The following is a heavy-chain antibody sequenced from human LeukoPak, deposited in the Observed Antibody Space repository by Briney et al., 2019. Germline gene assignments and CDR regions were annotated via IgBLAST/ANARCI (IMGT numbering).Heavy chain of an antibody. D-gene: IGHD5-18*01. Sequence: GGSLRLSCAASGFTFSSYAMSWVRQAPGKGLEWVSAISGSGGSTYYADSVKGRFTISRDNSKNTLYLQMNSLRAEDTAVYYCARDDGYGGRYSYGYFYWGQGTLVTVSS. CDR2: ISGSGGST. CDR1: GFTFSSYA. J-gene: IGHJ4*02. CDR3: ARDDGYGGRYSYGYFY. V-gene: IGHV3-23*01.